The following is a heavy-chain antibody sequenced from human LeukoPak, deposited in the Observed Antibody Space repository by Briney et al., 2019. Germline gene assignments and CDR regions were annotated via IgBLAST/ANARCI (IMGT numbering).Heavy chain of an antibody. Sequence: PGGSLRLSCAASGFTFSSYAMSWIRQPPGKGLEWIGEINHSGSTNYNPSLKSRVTISVDTSKNQFSLKLSSVTAADTAVYYCARAPLVVVPAAYYDPWGQGTLVTVSS. CDR2: INHSGST. CDR1: GFTFSSYA. D-gene: IGHD2-2*01. J-gene: IGHJ5*02. V-gene: IGHV4-34*01. CDR3: ARAPLVVVPAAYYDP.